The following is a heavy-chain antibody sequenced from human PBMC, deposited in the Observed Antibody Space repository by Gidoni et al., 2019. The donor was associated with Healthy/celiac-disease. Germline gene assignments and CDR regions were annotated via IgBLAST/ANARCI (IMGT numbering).Heavy chain of an antibody. CDR3: ARTRPAYYDFWSGYLPPHV. Sequence: QVQLQESGPGLVKPSQTLSLTCTVSGGSISSGGYYWSWIRQHPGKGLEWIGYIYYSGSTHYNPSLKSRVTISVDTSKNQFSLKLSSVTAADTAVYYCARTRPAYYDFWSGYLPPHVWGQGTTVTVSS. J-gene: IGHJ6*02. CDR1: GGSISSGGYY. D-gene: IGHD3-3*01. CDR2: IYYSGST. V-gene: IGHV4-31*03.